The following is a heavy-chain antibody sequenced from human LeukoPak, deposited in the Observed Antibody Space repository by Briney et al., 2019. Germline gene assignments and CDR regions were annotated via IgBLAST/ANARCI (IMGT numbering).Heavy chain of an antibody. Sequence: SSETLSLTCAVYGGSFSGYYWSWIRQPPGKGLEWIGEINHSGSTNYNPSLKSRVTISVDTSKNQFSLKLSSVTAADTAVYYCARRSAYSYGPHFDYWGQGTLVTVSS. CDR3: ARRSAYSYGPHFDY. J-gene: IGHJ4*02. CDR2: INHSGST. D-gene: IGHD5-18*01. CDR1: GGSFSGYY. V-gene: IGHV4-34*01.